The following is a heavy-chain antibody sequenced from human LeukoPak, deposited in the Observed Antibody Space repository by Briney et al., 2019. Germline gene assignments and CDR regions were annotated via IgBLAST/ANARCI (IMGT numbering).Heavy chain of an antibody. J-gene: IGHJ4*02. D-gene: IGHD2-2*01. CDR3: AGHRYCSSTSCLDY. Sequence: PSETLSLTCTVSGGSISRSSYYWGWIRQPPGKGLEWIGSIYYSGSTYYNPSLKSRVTISVDTSKNQFSLKLSSVTAADTAVYYCAGHRYCSSTSCLDYWGQGTLVTVSS. CDR2: IYYSGST. CDR1: GGSISRSSYY. V-gene: IGHV4-39*01.